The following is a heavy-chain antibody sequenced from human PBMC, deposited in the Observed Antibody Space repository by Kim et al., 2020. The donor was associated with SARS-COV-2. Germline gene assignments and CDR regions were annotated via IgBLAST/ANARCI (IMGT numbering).Heavy chain of an antibody. CDR2: ISWNSGSI. CDR1: GFTFDDYA. J-gene: IGHJ4*02. V-gene: IGHV3-9*01. D-gene: IGHD3-9*01. Sequence: GGSLRLSCAASGFTFDDYAMHWVRQAPGKGLEWVSGISWNSGSIGYADSVKGRFTISRDNAKNSLYLQMNSLRAEDTALYYCAKEASILTGYYQAPFDYWGQGTLVTVSS. CDR3: AKEASILTGYYQAPFDY.